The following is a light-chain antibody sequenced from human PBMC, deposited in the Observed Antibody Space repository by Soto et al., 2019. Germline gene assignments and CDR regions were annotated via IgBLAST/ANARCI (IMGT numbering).Light chain of an antibody. Sequence: AIRMTQSPSSLSASTGDRVTITCRASQGISSYLAWYQQKPGKAPKLLIYAASTLQSGVPSRFSGSGSGTDFTLTINGLEPEDFAMYFCQQYGSSPWTFGQGNKVDIK. CDR3: QQYGSSPWT. CDR2: AAS. J-gene: IGKJ1*01. CDR1: QGISSY. V-gene: IGKV1-8*01.